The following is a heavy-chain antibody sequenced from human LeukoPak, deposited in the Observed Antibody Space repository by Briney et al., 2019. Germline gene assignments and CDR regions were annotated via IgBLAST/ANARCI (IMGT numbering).Heavy chain of an antibody. Sequence: GGSLRLSCAASGFTFSSYSMNWVRQAPGKGLEWVAHSSYDRTTIYYADSVKDRFTISRDNAKNSLYLQMNSLRDEDTAVYYCARDLYYFGSGNYVPGLPDFWGQGTLVTVSS. D-gene: IGHD3-10*01. V-gene: IGHV3-48*02. J-gene: IGHJ4*02. CDR3: ARDLYYFGSGNYVPGLPDF. CDR1: GFTFSSYS. CDR2: SSYDRTTI.